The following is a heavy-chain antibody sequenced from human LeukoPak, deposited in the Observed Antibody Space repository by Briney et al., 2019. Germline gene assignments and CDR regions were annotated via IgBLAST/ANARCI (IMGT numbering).Heavy chain of an antibody. J-gene: IGHJ3*02. V-gene: IGHV1-18*01. Sequence: AASVKVSCKASGYTFTSYGISWVRQAPGQGLEWMGWISAYNGNTNYAQKLQGRVTMTTDTSTSTAYMELRSLRSDDTAVYYCARGSMRYSFGSDAFDIWGQGTMVTVSS. CDR3: ARGSMRYSFGSDAFDI. D-gene: IGHD5-18*01. CDR2: ISAYNGNT. CDR1: GYTFTSYG.